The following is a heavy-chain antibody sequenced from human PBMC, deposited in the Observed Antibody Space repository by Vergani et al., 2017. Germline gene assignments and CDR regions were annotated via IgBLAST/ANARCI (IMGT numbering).Heavy chain of an antibody. J-gene: IGHJ4*02. V-gene: IGHV3-30*02. Sequence: QVQLVESGGGVVQPGGSLRLSCAASGFTFSSYGMHWVRQAPGKGLEWVAFIRYDGSNKYYADSVKGRFTISRDNSKNTLYLQMNSLRAEDTAVYYCAQDRGYSYGYHYFDYWGQGTLVTVSS. D-gene: IGHD5-18*01. CDR2: IRYDGSNK. CDR1: GFTFSSYG. CDR3: AQDRGYSYGYHYFDY.